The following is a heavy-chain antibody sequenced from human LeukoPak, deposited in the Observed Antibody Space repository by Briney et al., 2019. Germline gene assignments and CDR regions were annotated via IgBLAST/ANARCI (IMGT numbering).Heavy chain of an antibody. D-gene: IGHD6-13*01. CDR2: ISGGSEDT. J-gene: IGHJ6*02. CDR3: ARTIAQYSNSWLYFYYGLDV. V-gene: IGHV3-23*01. Sequence: GGSLRLSCTASGFAFGGYAMSWVRQAPGKGLEWVSSISGGSEDTYYAGSVKGRFTISRDSSKSTLYLQMNSLRAEDTAVYYCARTIAQYSNSWLYFYYGLDVWGQGTTVTVS. CDR1: GFAFGGYA.